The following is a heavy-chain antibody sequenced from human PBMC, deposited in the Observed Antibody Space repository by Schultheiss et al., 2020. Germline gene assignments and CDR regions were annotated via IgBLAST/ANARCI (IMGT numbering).Heavy chain of an antibody. V-gene: IGHV1-69*01. D-gene: IGHD6-6*01. J-gene: IGHJ5*02. CDR3: ARGIYSSSALWFDP. CDR2: IIPIFGTA. CDR1: GGTFSSYA. Sequence: FVKVSCKASGGTFSSYAISWVRQAPGQGLEWMGGIIPIFGTANYAQKFQGRVTITADESTSTAYMELSSLRSEDTAVYYCARGIYSSSALWFDPWGQGTLVTGSS.